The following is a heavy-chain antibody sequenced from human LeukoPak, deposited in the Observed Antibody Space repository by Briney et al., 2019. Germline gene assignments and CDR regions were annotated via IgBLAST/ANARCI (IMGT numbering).Heavy chain of an antibody. Sequence: ASVKVSCXASGYSFNIFGMSWVRQAPGQGLEWMGWISAYNGKTHFAQKFQGRVTMTADASTSTAYMKLGSLTSDDTSVYYCARYFGSGTSDYWGQGTLVTVSS. J-gene: IGHJ4*02. CDR1: GYSFNIFG. D-gene: IGHD3-10*01. V-gene: IGHV1-18*01. CDR3: ARYFGSGTSDY. CDR2: ISAYNGKT.